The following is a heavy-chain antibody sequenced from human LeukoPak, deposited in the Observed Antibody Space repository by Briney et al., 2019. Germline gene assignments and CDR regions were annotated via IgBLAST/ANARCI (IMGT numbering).Heavy chain of an antibody. Sequence: GGSLRLSSVVSGFTFSSYTMNWVRQAPGKGLHWVSSISSLSNYIYYADSVRGRFTISRDSAKNSLFLQMNSLRAEDTAVYYCARGMYDYVWGTYPDWGQGTLVTVSS. J-gene: IGHJ4*02. CDR1: GFTFSSYT. V-gene: IGHV3-21*01. CDR2: ISSLSNYI. D-gene: IGHD3-16*02. CDR3: ARGMYDYVWGTYPD.